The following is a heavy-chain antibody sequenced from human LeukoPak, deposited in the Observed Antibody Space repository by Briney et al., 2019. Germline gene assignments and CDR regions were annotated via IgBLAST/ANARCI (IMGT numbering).Heavy chain of an antibody. CDR1: GFTFSSYG. CDR3: AKDYYFFDKQWLVLTPLDY. Sequence: GGSLRLSCAASGFTFSSYGMHWVRQAPGKGLEWVAVISYDGSNKYYADSVKGRFTISRDNSKNTLYLQMNSLRAEDTAVYYCAKDYYFFDKQWLVLTPLDYWGQGTLVTVSS. V-gene: IGHV3-30*18. CDR2: ISYDGSNK. D-gene: IGHD6-19*01. J-gene: IGHJ4*02.